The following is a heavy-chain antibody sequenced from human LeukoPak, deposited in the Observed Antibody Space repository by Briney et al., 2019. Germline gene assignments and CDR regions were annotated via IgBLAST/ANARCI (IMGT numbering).Heavy chain of an antibody. Sequence: GSLRLSCAASGFTFSSYAMHWVRQAPGKGLEWVAVISYDGSNKDYADSVKGRFTISRDNSKNTLYLQMNSLRAEDTAVYYCARDILRHSSGWFSLFGIWGQGTMVTVSS. CDR3: ARDILRHSSGWFSLFGI. CDR2: ISYDGSNK. CDR1: GFTFSSYA. D-gene: IGHD6-19*01. V-gene: IGHV3-30-3*01. J-gene: IGHJ3*02.